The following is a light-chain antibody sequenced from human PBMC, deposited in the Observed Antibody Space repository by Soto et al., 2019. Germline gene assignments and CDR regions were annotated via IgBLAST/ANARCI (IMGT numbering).Light chain of an antibody. CDR1: QSVSSN. CDR2: GAS. V-gene: IGKV3-15*01. J-gene: IGKJ1*01. CDR3: QQYNNWPRT. Sequence: EIVMTQSPATLSVSPGERATLSCRASQSVSSNLAWYQQTPGQAPRLLIYGASTRATGIPARFTGSGSGTQFTLTISSLQSEDFAVYSCQQYNNWPRTFGQETKVEIK.